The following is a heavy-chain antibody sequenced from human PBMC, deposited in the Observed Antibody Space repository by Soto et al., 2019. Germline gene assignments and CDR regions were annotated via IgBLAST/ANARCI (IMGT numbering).Heavy chain of an antibody. Sequence: QVQLVQSGAEVKKPGSSVKVSCKASGGTFSKSGISWVRQAPGHGLECMGVIMPTSGRPDYAQKFQGRGIITADESTSTAYMELSGRTSDDTAGYYCARPTITGTSPPRGFFDLWGRGTLVTVSS. CDR1: GGTFSKSG. V-gene: IGHV1-69*01. J-gene: IGHJ2*01. CDR2: IMPTSGRP. D-gene: IGHD1-20*01. CDR3: ARPTITGTSPPRGFFDL.